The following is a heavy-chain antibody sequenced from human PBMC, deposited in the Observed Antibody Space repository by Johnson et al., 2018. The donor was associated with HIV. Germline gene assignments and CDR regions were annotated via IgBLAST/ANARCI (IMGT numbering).Heavy chain of an antibody. CDR1: AFSFSKYA. D-gene: IGHD6-19*01. CDR3: ANMRYRGQGEWLLNDAFDI. V-gene: IGHV3-23*04. Sequence: VQLVESGGGLVQPGQSLRLSCAASAFSFSKYAMTWVRQAPGKGLEWVSSITGSGVTTYYTNSVKGRFTISRDNSKLFLQMNSLRAEDTAVYYCANMRYRGQGEWLLNDAFDIWGQGTMVTVSS. J-gene: IGHJ3*02. CDR2: ITGSGVTT.